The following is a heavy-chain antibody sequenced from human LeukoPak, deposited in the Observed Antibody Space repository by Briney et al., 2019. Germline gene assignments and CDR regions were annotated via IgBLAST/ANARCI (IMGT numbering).Heavy chain of an antibody. D-gene: IGHD4-17*01. J-gene: IGHJ4*02. V-gene: IGHV4-30-2*01. CDR2: IYHSGST. CDR1: GGSISSGGYS. CDR3: ARSTSGDYGDYVDFGY. Sequence: SETLSLTCAVSGGSISSGGYSWSWIRQPPGKGLEWIGYIYHSGSTYYNPSLKSRVTISVDRSKNQFSLKLSSVTAADTAVYYCARSTSGDYGDYVDFGYWGQGTLVTVSS.